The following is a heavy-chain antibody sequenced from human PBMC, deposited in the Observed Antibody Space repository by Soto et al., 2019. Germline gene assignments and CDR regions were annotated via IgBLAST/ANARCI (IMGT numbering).Heavy chain of an antibody. J-gene: IGHJ3*02. Sequence: SETLSLTCAVYGGSFSGYYWSWIRQPPGKGLEWIGEINHSGSTNYNPSLKSRVTISVDTSKNQFSLKLSSVTAADTAVYYCASLWGSYRSGAFDIWGQGTMVTVSS. V-gene: IGHV4-34*01. CDR2: INHSGST. CDR3: ASLWGSYRSGAFDI. D-gene: IGHD3-16*02. CDR1: GGSFSGYY.